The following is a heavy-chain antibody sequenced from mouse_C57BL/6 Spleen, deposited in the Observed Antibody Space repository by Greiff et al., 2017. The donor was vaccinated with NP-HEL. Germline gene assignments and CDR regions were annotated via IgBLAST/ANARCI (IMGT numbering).Heavy chain of an antibody. D-gene: IGHD3-2*02. Sequence: VQLQQPGAELVKPGASVKLSCKASGYTFTSYWMQWVKQRPGQGLEWIGEIDPSDSYTNYNQKFKGKATLTVDTSSSTAYMQLSSLTSEDSAVYYCATAQATYFDYWGQGTTLTVSS. J-gene: IGHJ2*01. CDR3: ATAQATYFDY. CDR1: GYTFTSYW. CDR2: IDPSDSYT. V-gene: IGHV1-50*01.